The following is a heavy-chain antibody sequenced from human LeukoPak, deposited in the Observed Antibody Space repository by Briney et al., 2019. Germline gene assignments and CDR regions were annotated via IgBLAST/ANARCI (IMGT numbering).Heavy chain of an antibody. Sequence: GGSLRLSCAASGFTFSNYALNWVRQAPGRGLEWVSYISGSGSTIYYADSVRGRFTVSRDNAKNSLYLQMNSLRAEDTAVYYCASGNSAHWFWGQGTLVTVSS. CDR3: ASGNSAHWF. V-gene: IGHV3-48*04. CDR1: GFTFSNYA. J-gene: IGHJ4*02. CDR2: ISGSGSTI. D-gene: IGHD1-26*01.